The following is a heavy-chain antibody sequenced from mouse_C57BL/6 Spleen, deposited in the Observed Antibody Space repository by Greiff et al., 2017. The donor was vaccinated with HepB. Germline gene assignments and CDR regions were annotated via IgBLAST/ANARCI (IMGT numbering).Heavy chain of an antibody. V-gene: IGHV1-62-2*01. CDR1: GYTFTEYT. D-gene: IGHD1-1*01. Sequence: QVQLQQSGAELVKPGASVKLSCKASGYTFTEYTIHWVKQRSGQGLEWIGWFYPGSGSIKYNEKFKDKATLTADKSSSTVYMALSRLTSEDSAVYFCARLEDGDYYGKGFGYWGQVTTLTGSS. CDR3: ARLEDGDYYGKGFGY. CDR2: FYPGSGSI. J-gene: IGHJ2*01.